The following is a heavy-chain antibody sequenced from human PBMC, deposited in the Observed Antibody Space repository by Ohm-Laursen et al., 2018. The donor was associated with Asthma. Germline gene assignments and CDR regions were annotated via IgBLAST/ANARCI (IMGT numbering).Heavy chain of an antibody. CDR3: AKDFRDAFDV. V-gene: IGHV3-30*18. Sequence: SLRLSCSASGFNFGTYGMHWVRQAPGKGPEWVAVISQDGSSEYYADSVKGRFTISRDNSKNTLHLQMSRLRTEDTAVYSCAKDFRDAFDVWGQGTMVTVSS. CDR2: ISQDGSSE. CDR1: GFNFGTYG. J-gene: IGHJ3*01.